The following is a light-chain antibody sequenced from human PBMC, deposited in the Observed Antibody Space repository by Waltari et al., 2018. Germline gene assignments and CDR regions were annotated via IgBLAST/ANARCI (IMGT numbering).Light chain of an antibody. CDR2: EGS. Sequence: VGSYNLVSWYQQHPGKAPKLMIYEGSKRPSGVSNRFSGSKSGNTASLTISGLQAEDEADYYCCSYAPWVFGGGTKLTVL. V-gene: IGLV2-23*01. J-gene: IGLJ3*02. CDR1: VGSYNL. CDR3: CSYAPWV.